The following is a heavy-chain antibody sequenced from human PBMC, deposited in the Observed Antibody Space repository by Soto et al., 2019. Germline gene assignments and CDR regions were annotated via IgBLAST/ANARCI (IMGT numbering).Heavy chain of an antibody. J-gene: IGHJ6*02. CDR2: MSGSGYTT. Sequence: GGSLRLSCSASGFTFSSYAMSWVRQAPGKGLEWVSAMSGSGYTTYYADSVKGRFTISRDNSKNTLYLQMNSLRAEDTAVYYCARGITYYDFWSGYQRPYYYYGMDVWGQGTTVTVSS. CDR3: ARGITYYDFWSGYQRPYYYYGMDV. CDR1: GFTFSSYA. D-gene: IGHD3-3*01. V-gene: IGHV3-23*01.